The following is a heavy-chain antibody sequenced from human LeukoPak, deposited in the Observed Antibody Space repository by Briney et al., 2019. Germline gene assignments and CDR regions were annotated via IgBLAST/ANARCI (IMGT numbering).Heavy chain of an antibody. Sequence: GASVKVSCKASGYTFTGYYMHWVRQAPGQGLEWMGWINPNSGGTNYAQKFQGRVTMTRDTSISTAYMELSRLRSDDTAVYYCARDFPYCTNGVCYTIDYWGQGTLVTVSS. CDR2: INPNSGGT. D-gene: IGHD2-8*01. CDR1: GYTFTGYY. V-gene: IGHV1-2*02. CDR3: ARDFPYCTNGVCYTIDY. J-gene: IGHJ4*02.